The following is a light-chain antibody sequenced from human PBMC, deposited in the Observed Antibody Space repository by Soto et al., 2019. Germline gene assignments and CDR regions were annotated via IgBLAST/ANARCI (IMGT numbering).Light chain of an antibody. CDR3: SSYTTSTTLV. J-gene: IGLJ1*01. CDR2: EVT. CDR1: SSDVGGYNF. Sequence: QSALTQPASVSGSPGQSITISCTGTSSDVGGYNFVSWYQQHPGKAPKLMIFEVTSRPSGVSNRFSGSKSGNTASLTISGLQPEDEAHYYGSSYTTSTTLVFGTGTKLTVL. V-gene: IGLV2-14*03.